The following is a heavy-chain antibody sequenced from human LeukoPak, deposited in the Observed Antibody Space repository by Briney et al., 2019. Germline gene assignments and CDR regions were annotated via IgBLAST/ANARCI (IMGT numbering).Heavy chain of an antibody. J-gene: IGHJ4*02. Sequence: SETLSLTCTVSGGSISSGSYYWSWIRQPPGKGLEWIGEINHSGSTNYNPSLKSRVTISVDTSKNQFSLKLSSVTAADTAVYYCARRGGLLWFGELLYLDYWGQGTLVTVSS. CDR1: GGSISSGSYY. CDR3: ARRGGLLWFGELLYLDY. V-gene: IGHV4-39*07. D-gene: IGHD3-10*01. CDR2: INHSGST.